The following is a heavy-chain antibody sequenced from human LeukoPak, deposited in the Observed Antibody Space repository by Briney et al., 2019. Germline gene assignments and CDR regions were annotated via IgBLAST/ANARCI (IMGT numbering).Heavy chain of an antibody. Sequence: GGSLRLSCVASGFIFDDYTMHWIRQAPGKGLEWVSLISRDDSTYYGDSVRGRFTISRDNSKNSLFLQMNSLRTEDTAFYYCAKETAVAGIFFDSWGQGTLVTVSS. CDR3: AKETAVAGIFFDS. J-gene: IGHJ4*02. D-gene: IGHD6-19*01. V-gene: IGHV3-43*01. CDR2: ISRDDST. CDR1: GFIFDDYT.